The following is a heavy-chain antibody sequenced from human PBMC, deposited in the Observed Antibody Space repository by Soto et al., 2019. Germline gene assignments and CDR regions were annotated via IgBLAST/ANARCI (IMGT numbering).Heavy chain of an antibody. Sequence: GGSLRLSCAASGFTFSSYCMHWVRQAPGKGLEWVSYIFANRSTIYYADSVKGRFTISRDNTQNSLFLQMNSLRAEDTAVYYCARDRDWDFDYWGQGTLVTVS. CDR1: GFTFSSYC. V-gene: IGHV3-48*04. D-gene: IGHD3-9*01. J-gene: IGHJ4*02. CDR3: ARDRDWDFDY. CDR2: IFANRSTI.